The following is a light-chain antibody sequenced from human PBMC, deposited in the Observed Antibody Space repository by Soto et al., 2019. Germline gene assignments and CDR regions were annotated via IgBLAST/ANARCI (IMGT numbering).Light chain of an antibody. J-gene: IGLJ1*01. CDR3: SSYTSGV. V-gene: IGLV2-14*01. CDR2: DVS. Sequence: QSVLTQPASVSGSPGQSITISCTGTSSDVGGYNYVSWYQQHPGKAPKLMIYDVSNRPSGVSNRFSGSKSGNTASLTISGLQAEDEADYYCSSYTSGVFGTGTKLNVL. CDR1: SSDVGGYNY.